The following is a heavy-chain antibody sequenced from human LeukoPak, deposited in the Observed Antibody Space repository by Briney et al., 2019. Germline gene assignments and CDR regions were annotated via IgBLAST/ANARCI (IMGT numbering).Heavy chain of an antibody. V-gene: IGHV3-23*01. CDR2: VSGSGGST. J-gene: IGHJ4*02. CDR1: GFTFSSYA. Sequence: GGSLRLSCAASGFTFSSYAMSWVRQAPGKGLEWVSAVSGSGGSTYYADTVKGRVTISRDNSKNTPYLQMNSLRSEDTAVYYCATDKDSNRYRPLLIFDYWGQGTLVTVSS. D-gene: IGHD2/OR15-2a*01. CDR3: ATDKDSNRYRPLLIFDY.